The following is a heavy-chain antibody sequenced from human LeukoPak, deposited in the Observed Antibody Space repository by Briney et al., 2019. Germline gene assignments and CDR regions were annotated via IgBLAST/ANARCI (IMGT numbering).Heavy chain of an antibody. D-gene: IGHD2-15*01. V-gene: IGHV3-23*01. CDR1: GFIFSTYA. CDR2: ISGSGGNT. Sequence: GGSLRLSCAASGFIFSTYAMNWVRQAPGKGLEWVSIISGSGGNTFYADAVKGRFTISRDNSKNTLYLQMNNLRDEDTAVYYCAKDPPCSGGTCYGYFESWGQGTLVTVSS. J-gene: IGHJ4*02. CDR3: AKDPPCSGGTCYGYFES.